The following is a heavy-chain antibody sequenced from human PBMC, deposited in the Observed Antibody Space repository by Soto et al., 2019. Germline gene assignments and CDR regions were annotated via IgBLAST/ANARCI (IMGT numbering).Heavy chain of an antibody. Sequence: PGGSLRLSCAASGFTVSSYAMSWVRQAPGKGLEWVSAISGSGVSTYYADSVKGRFTISRDNSKNTLYLQMNSLRAEDTAVYYCAKSPGMYYYDSSGYYHYDYRGQGTLVTVP. CDR1: GFTVSSYA. D-gene: IGHD3-22*01. V-gene: IGHV3-23*01. J-gene: IGHJ4*02. CDR3: AKSPGMYYYDSSGYYHYDY. CDR2: ISGSGVST.